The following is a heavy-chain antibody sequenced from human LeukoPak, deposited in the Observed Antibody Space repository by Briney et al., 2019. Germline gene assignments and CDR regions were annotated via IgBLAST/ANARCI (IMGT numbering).Heavy chain of an antibody. CDR3: ARGQGFIAAAGNNWFDP. J-gene: IGHJ5*02. CDR2: IYYSGST. V-gene: IGHV4-39*01. Sequence: SETLSLTCTVSGGSISSSSYYWGWIRQPPGKGLEWIGSIYYSGSTYYNPSLKSRVTISVDTSKNQFSLKLSSVTAADTAVYYCARGQGFIAAAGNNWFDPWGQGTLVTVSS. D-gene: IGHD6-13*01. CDR1: GGSISSSSYY.